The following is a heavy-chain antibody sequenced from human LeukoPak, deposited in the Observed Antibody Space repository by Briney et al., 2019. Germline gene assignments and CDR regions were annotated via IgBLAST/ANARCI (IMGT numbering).Heavy chain of an antibody. CDR1: GYTFTSYY. Sequence: ASVKVSCKASGYTFTSYYMHWVRQAPGQGLEWMGIINPSGGSTSYAQKFQGRVTMTRDTSTSTVYMELSSLRSEDTAVYYCARGDHDFWSGYLHYFDYWGQGTLVTVSS. V-gene: IGHV1-46*03. J-gene: IGHJ4*02. CDR2: INPSGGST. D-gene: IGHD3-3*01. CDR3: ARGDHDFWSGYLHYFDY.